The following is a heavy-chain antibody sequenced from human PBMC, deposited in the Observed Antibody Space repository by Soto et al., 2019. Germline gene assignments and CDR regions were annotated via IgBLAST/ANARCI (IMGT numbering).Heavy chain of an antibody. CDR1: GGTFSSYT. CDR3: ARGGYCSSTSCYFDYYYYMDV. V-gene: IGHV1-69*02. J-gene: IGHJ6*03. Sequence: SVKVSCKASGGTFSSYTISWVRQAPGQGLEWMGRIIPILGIANYAQKFQGRVTITADKSTSTAYMELSSLRSEDTAVYYCARGGYCSSTSCYFDYYYYMDVWGKGTTVTVSS. CDR2: IIPILGIA. D-gene: IGHD2-2*01.